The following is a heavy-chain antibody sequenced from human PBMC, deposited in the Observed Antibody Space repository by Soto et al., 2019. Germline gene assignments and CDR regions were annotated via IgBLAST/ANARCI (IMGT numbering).Heavy chain of an antibody. CDR3: AQVAHRGPIAVAGPLGS. Sequence: QVHLVQSGAEVKKPGASVNVSCQASGSITNHHMHWVRQAPGQVLEWMGIFNPSGLSTTYAQKFQGRVTITRDTSPSTVYMELSSLTSEDTAVYFCAQVAHRGPIAVAGPLGSWGQGTLVIVSS. V-gene: IGHV1-46*01. CDR1: GSITNHH. J-gene: IGHJ4*02. CDR2: FNPSGLST. D-gene: IGHD6-19*01.